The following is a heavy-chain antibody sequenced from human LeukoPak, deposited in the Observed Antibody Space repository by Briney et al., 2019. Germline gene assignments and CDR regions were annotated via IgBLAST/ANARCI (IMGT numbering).Heavy chain of an antibody. CDR3: ARVLNRLVRGVISYYYYYYGMDV. D-gene: IGHD3-10*01. V-gene: IGHV1-8*01. CDR2: MNPNSGNT. CDR1: GYTFTSYD. Sequence: GASVKVSCKASGYTFTSYDIDWVRQATGQGLEWMGWMNPNSGNTGYAQKFQGRVTMTRNTSISTAYMELSSLRSEDTAVYYCARVLNRLVRGVISYYYYYYGMDVWGQGTTVTVSS. J-gene: IGHJ6*02.